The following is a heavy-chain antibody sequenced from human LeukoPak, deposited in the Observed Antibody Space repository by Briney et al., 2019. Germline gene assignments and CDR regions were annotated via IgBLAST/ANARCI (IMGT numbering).Heavy chain of an antibody. J-gene: IGHJ4*02. Sequence: GGSLRLSCAASGFTFSSYWMSWVRQAPGKGLEWVANIKQDGSEKYYVDSVKGRFTISRDNAKNSLYLQMNSLRAEDTAVYYCVRVGTTDYFDYWGQGTLVTVSS. CDR3: VRVGTTDYFDY. CDR2: IKQDGSEK. D-gene: IGHD1-14*01. CDR1: GFTFSSYW. V-gene: IGHV3-7*01.